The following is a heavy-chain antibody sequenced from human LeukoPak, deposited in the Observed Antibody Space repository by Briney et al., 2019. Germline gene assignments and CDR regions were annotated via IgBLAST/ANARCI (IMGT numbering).Heavy chain of an antibody. Sequence: SETLSLTCTVSGGSISSTTYYWGWIRQPPGKGLEWIGTIYYSGGTYYNPPLKSRVTISADMSQNQFSLKLNSVTAADTAVYYCGIQPLYSSDHYYSYGMDVWGQGTTVTVSS. CDR1: GGSISSTTYY. CDR3: GIQPLYSSDHYYSYGMDV. J-gene: IGHJ6*02. D-gene: IGHD6-25*01. V-gene: IGHV4-39*01. CDR2: IYYSGGT.